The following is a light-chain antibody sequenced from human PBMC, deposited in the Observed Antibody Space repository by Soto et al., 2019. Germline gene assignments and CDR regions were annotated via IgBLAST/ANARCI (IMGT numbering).Light chain of an antibody. CDR3: QHYNSYSEA. V-gene: IGKV1-13*02. CDR2: GAS. J-gene: IGKJ1*01. Sequence: AIQMTQSPSSLSASVGDRVTISCRASQGIGNALGWYQQKPGKPPKVLIYGASNLKSGVPSRFSGSGSGTEFTLTISSLQPDDFATYYCQHYNSYSEAFGQGTKVDIK. CDR1: QGIGNA.